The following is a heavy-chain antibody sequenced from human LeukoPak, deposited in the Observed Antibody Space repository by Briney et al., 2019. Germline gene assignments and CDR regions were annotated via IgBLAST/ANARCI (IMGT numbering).Heavy chain of an antibody. CDR3: ARDKTPYYYDSSGYYFDY. CDR1: GFTFSSYA. CDR2: ISYDGSNK. V-gene: IGHV3-30-3*01. Sequence: GGSLRLSCAASGFTFSSYAMHWVRQAPGKGLEWVAVISYDGSNKYYADSVKGRFTISRDNSKNTLYLQMNSLRAEDTAVYYCARDKTPYYYDSSGYYFDYWGQGTLVTVSS. J-gene: IGHJ4*02. D-gene: IGHD3-22*01.